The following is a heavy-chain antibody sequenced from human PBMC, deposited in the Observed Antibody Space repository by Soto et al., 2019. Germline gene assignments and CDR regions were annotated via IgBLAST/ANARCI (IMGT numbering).Heavy chain of an antibody. CDR1: GGSISTSSYY. D-gene: IGHD6-13*01. CDR2: IYYSGST. Sequence: TCAVSGGSISTSSYYWGWIRQPPGKGLEWIGTIYYSGSTYYNPSLKSRITISVDTSKNQFSLRLSSVTATDTAVYYCARVSSPGHYNWFDPWGQGTLVTVSS. V-gene: IGHV4-39*01. J-gene: IGHJ5*02. CDR3: ARVSSPGHYNWFDP.